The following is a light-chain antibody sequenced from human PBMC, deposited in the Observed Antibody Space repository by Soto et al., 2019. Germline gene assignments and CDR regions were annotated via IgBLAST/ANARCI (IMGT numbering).Light chain of an antibody. Sequence: DIVLTQSPLSLPVTPGEPATLSCRSSQSLLHSSGYNCLDWYMQKPGQSPQLLIFRISNRASGVPDMLSGSGSCTDFTLKISRVEAEDVGVYYCMQALQTPPGTFGQGTKLEIK. CDR3: MQALQTPPGT. CDR2: RIS. V-gene: IGKV2-28*01. J-gene: IGKJ2*01. CDR1: QSLLHSSGYNC.